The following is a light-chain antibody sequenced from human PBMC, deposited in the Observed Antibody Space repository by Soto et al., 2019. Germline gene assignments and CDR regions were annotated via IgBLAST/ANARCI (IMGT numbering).Light chain of an antibody. Sequence: QSALTQPASVSGSPGQSITISCTGTSSDVGGYNHVSWYQHHPGKAPKLMIYEVSNRPSGVSNRFSGSKSGNTASLTISGLQADDEADYYCSSYTASSTLLFGTGTKVTVL. CDR3: SSYTASSTLL. V-gene: IGLV2-14*01. CDR2: EVS. CDR1: SSDVGGYNH. J-gene: IGLJ1*01.